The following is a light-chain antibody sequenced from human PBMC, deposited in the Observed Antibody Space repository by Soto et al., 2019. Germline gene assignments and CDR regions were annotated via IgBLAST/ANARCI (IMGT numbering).Light chain of an antibody. CDR3: QLYGSYMFT. CDR1: QSVNSNF. V-gene: IGKV3-20*01. Sequence: EVVLTQSPGPLSLSPGERVTLSCRTSQSVNSNFLSWFQQKPGQPPRLLLYAASKRAAGTPDRFSGAGSGTDFTLIISRLEPEDSAIYNCQLYGSYMFTFGQGTKVEI. CDR2: AAS. J-gene: IGKJ2*01.